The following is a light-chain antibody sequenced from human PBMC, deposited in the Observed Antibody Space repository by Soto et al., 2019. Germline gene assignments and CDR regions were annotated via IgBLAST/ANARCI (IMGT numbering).Light chain of an antibody. J-gene: IGLJ1*01. CDR1: GSDIAGYNY. Sequence: QSALTQPASVSGSLGQSITISCTGTGSDIAGYNYISWYQQLPGKAPKPMIYEVAIRPSGISNRFSGSKSGNTASLTISGLQAEDEADYYCTSFTSTSSLYVFGTGTKVTVL. CDR3: TSFTSTSSLYV. CDR2: EVA. V-gene: IGLV2-14*01.